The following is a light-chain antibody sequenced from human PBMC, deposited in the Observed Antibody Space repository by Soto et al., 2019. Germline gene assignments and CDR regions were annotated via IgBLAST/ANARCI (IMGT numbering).Light chain of an antibody. Sequence: DIQMTQSPSSLSASVGDRVTITCRASQSISNKLAWYQQKPGKAPKVLIFDASSLESGVPSRFSASGSGTAFSLTISSLQPDDSATYYCQHYGFLWTFGQGTKVDIK. CDR3: QHYGFLWT. J-gene: IGKJ1*01. V-gene: IGKV1-5*01. CDR1: QSISNK. CDR2: DAS.